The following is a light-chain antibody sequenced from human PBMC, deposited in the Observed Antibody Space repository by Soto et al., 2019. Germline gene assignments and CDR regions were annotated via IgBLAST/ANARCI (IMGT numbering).Light chain of an antibody. V-gene: IGKV1-5*01. CDR3: QQYKNYWT. Sequence: DIQMTQSPSTLSASVGDRVTITCRASQSISSWLAWYQQKPGKAPKLMIYDASSLESGVPSRFSGSGSGTEFTLTISSLQPDDFATYYCQQYKNYWTFDQGTKVEIK. CDR1: QSISSW. CDR2: DAS. J-gene: IGKJ1*01.